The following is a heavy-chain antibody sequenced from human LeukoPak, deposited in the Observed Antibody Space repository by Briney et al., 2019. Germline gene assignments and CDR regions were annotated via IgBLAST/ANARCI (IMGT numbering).Heavy chain of an antibody. V-gene: IGHV3-48*01. CDR2: ISTSGSPI. CDR3: ARDHIWYFDL. Sequence: GGSLRLSCAASGFTFSSYTMNWVRQAPGKGLEWVSFISTSGSPIYYADSVKGRFTISRHNAKNSLYLQMNSLRVEDTAVYYCARDHIWYFDLWGRGTLVTVSS. CDR1: GFTFSSYT. J-gene: IGHJ2*01.